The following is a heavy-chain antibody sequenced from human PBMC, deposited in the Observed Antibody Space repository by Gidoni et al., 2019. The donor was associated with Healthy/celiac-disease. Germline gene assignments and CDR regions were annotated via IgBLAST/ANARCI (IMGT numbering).Heavy chain of an antibody. D-gene: IGHD2-8*01. CDR1: GASFSSYY. V-gene: IGHV4-59*01. Sequence: QVQLQESGPGLVKPSETLSLTCTVSGASFSSYYWSWIRQPPGKGLEWIGYIYYSGSTNYNPSLRSRVTISVDTSKNQFSLKLSSVTAADTAVYYCAREEGVEMGDWFDPWGQGTLVTVSS. CDR3: AREEGVEMGDWFDP. J-gene: IGHJ5*02. CDR2: IYYSGST.